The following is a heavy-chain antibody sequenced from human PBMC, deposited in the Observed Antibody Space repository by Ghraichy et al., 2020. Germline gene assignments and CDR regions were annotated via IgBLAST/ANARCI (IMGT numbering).Heavy chain of an antibody. V-gene: IGHV3-23*01. Sequence: GGSLRLSCAASGFTFSSYAMSWVRQAPGKGLEWVSAISASGSSTYYADSVKGRFTISRDNSKDTLYLQMNSLRVEDTAVYYCAKGIVGAAWGGYGMGVWGQWTTVTVSS. D-gene: IGHD1-26*01. CDR3: AKGIVGAAWGGYGMGV. J-gene: IGHJ6*02. CDR1: GFTFSSYA. CDR2: ISASGSST.